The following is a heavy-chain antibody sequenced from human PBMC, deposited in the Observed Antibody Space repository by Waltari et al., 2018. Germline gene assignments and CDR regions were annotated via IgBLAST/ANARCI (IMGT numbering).Heavy chain of an antibody. Sequence: EVQVVESGGGLVQPGGSLSLSCASSGFTFSTSLMTWVRRVPGKGREWVAKINQDGNGLHYVDSVRGRFTITRDNAKNSMFLQMNSLRAEDTAVYYCARGDIEVGGDWFFDLWGRGTLVTVSS. J-gene: IGHJ2*01. CDR1: GFTFSTSL. D-gene: IGHD6-19*01. V-gene: IGHV3-7*01. CDR3: ARGDIEVGGDWFFDL. CDR2: INQDGNGL.